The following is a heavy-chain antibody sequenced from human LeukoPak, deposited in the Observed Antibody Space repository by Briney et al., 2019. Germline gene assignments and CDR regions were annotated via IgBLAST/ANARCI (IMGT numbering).Heavy chain of an antibody. D-gene: IGHD3-10*01. CDR1: SYTFTSYG. V-gene: IGHV1-18*04. J-gene: IGHJ6*04. CDR3: ARGAMVRGVTGMDV. Sequence: ASVKVSCKASSYTFTSYGISWVRQAPGQGLEWMGWISAYNGNTNYAQKLQGRVTMTADTSTSTAYMELRSLRSDDTAVYYCARGAMVRGVTGMDVWGKGTTVTVSS. CDR2: ISAYNGNT.